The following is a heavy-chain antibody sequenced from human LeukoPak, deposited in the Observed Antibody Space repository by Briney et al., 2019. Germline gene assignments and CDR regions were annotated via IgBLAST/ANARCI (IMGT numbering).Heavy chain of an antibody. CDR1: GFTVSSNY. D-gene: IGHD3-22*01. J-gene: IGHJ4*02. V-gene: IGHV3-66*01. CDR2: IYNDYDGGTT. CDR3: ARDYYDSSGRNGRFDY. Sequence: GGSLRLSCGASGFTVSSNYMSWVRQAPGKGLEWVSLIYNDYDGGTTYYADSVKDRFIISRDNSKNTLYLQMNSLRTEDTAVYYCARDYYDSSGRNGRFDYWGQGTLVTVSS.